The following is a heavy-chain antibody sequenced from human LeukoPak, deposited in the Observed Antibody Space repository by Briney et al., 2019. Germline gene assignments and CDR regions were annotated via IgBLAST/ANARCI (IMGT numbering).Heavy chain of an antibody. J-gene: IGHJ4*02. V-gene: IGHV4-59*11. CDR2: FFYTGGT. CDR3: ARGSHSSSWYFDY. CDR1: GDSYSSPY. Sequence: PSETLSLTGTVSGDSYSSPYWSWIRQPPGKGLEWIGSFFYTGGTYYNPPLSSRVIISGDTSKNEFSLHLNSVTPEDTAVYYCARGSHSSSWYFDYWGQGTLVTVSS. D-gene: IGHD6-13*01.